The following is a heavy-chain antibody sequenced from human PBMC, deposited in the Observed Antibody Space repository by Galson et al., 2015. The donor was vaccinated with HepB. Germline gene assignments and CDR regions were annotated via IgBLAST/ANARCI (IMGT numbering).Heavy chain of an antibody. CDR2: ISSSSYI. CDR3: ARGSEVGYYYMDV. J-gene: IGHJ6*03. Sequence: SLRLSCAASGFTFSSYSMNWVRQAPGKGLEWVSSISSSSYIYYADSVKGRFTISRDNAKNSLYLQMNSLRAEDTAVYYCARGSEVGYYYMDVWGKGTTVTVSS. D-gene: IGHD2-15*01. CDR1: GFTFSSYS. V-gene: IGHV3-21*01.